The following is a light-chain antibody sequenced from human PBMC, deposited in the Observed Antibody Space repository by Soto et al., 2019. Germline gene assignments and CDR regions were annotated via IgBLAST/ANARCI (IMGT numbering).Light chain of an antibody. CDR3: SSYTSSSTRV. CDR2: EVS. J-gene: IGLJ1*01. Sequence: QSALTQPASVSGSAGQSITISCTGTSSGVGSYNYIAWYQQHPGKAPKLMIYEVSNRPSGVSNRFSGSKSGNTASLTICGLQTEDEADYYCSSYTSSSTRVFGTGTKVTVL. CDR1: SSGVGSYNY. V-gene: IGLV2-14*01.